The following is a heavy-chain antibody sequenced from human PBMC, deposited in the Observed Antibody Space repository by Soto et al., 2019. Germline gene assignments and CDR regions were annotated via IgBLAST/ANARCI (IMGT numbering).Heavy chain of an antibody. D-gene: IGHD5-12*01. Sequence: SETLSLTCTVSGGSISSSSYYWGWIRQPPGKGLEWIGSIYYSGSTYYNPSLKSRVTISVDTSKNQFSLKLSSVTAADTAAYYCARRRDGYNKIDYWGQGTLVTV. V-gene: IGHV4-39*01. CDR1: GGSISSSSYY. J-gene: IGHJ4*02. CDR3: ARRRDGYNKIDY. CDR2: IYYSGST.